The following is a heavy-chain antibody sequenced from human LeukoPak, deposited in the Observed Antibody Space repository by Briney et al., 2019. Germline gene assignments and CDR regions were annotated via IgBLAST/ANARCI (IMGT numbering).Heavy chain of an antibody. CDR2: INHSGST. CDR3: ARDAAAGYSLAC. Sequence: SETLSLTCAVYGGSFSGYYWSWIRQPPGKGLEWIGEINHSGSTNYNPSLKSRVTISVDTSKNQFSLDLRSVTAADTAVYYCARDAAAGYSLACWGQGTLVTVSS. V-gene: IGHV4-34*01. CDR1: GGSFSGYY. D-gene: IGHD6-13*01. J-gene: IGHJ4*02.